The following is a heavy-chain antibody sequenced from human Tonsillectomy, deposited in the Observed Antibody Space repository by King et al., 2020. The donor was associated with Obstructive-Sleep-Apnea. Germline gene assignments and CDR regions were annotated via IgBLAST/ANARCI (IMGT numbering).Heavy chain of an antibody. Sequence: VQLVESGGGLVQPGGSLRLSCAASGFTFSSYAMSWVRQAPGRGLEWVSLISGSGGSTYYADSVKGRFTIARDNSKNTLYLQMSTLRAEDTAVYYCAKDQDQWVDSGSIWGQGTLVTVSS. CDR2: ISGSGGST. J-gene: IGHJ4*02. D-gene: IGHD5-18*01. CDR3: AKDQDQWVDSGSI. V-gene: IGHV3-23*04. CDR1: GFTFSSYA.